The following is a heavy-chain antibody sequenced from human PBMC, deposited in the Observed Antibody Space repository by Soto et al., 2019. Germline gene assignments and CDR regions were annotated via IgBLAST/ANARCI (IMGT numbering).Heavy chain of an antibody. CDR2: IIPIFGTA. Sequence: SVKVSCKASGGTFSSYAISWVRQAPGQGLEWMGGIIPIFGTANYAQKFQGRVTITADESTSTAYMELSSLRSEDTAVYYCARSPSIAVAGTSVYYYYYGMDVWGQGTTVTVSS. V-gene: IGHV1-69*13. D-gene: IGHD6-19*01. CDR3: ARSPSIAVAGTSVYYYYYGMDV. J-gene: IGHJ6*02. CDR1: GGTFSSYA.